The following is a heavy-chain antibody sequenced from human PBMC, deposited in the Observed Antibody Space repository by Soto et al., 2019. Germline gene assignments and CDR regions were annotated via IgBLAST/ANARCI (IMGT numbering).Heavy chain of an antibody. Sequence: ASVKVSCKASGYTFTSYDINWVRQATGQGLEWMGWMNPNSGNTGYAQKFQGRVTMTRNTSISTAYMELSSLSSEDTAVYYCARRDSLLRYSVDYGMDVWGQGTTVTVSS. CDR3: ARRDSLLRYSVDYGMDV. CDR2: MNPNSGNT. V-gene: IGHV1-8*01. J-gene: IGHJ6*02. D-gene: IGHD3-9*01. CDR1: GYTFTSYD.